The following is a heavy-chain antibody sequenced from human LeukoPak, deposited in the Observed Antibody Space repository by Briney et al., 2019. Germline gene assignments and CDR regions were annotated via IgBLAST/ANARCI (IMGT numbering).Heavy chain of an antibody. CDR1: GYTFTGYY. CDR3: ARALYYYDPSGYDPDSRTFDY. V-gene: IGHV1-2*02. CDR2: INPNSGVT. J-gene: IGHJ4*02. D-gene: IGHD3-22*01. Sequence: ASVKVSCKASGYTFTGYYMHWVRQAPGQGLEWMGWINPNSGVTNSIQKFQGRVTMTRDTSINTAYMEVSSLRSDDTAVYYCARALYYYDPSGYDPDSRTFDYWGQGTLVTVSS.